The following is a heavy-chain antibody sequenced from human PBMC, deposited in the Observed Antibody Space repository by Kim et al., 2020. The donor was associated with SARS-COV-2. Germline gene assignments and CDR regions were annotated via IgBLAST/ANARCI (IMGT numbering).Heavy chain of an antibody. D-gene: IGHD6-13*01. CDR3: AREGPGSSWHHWYFDL. J-gene: IGHJ2*01. Sequence: RKSRVTISVDTAKNQFARKLSSMTAADTAVYYCAREGPGSSWHHWYFDLWGRGTLVTVSS. V-gene: IGHV4-59*01.